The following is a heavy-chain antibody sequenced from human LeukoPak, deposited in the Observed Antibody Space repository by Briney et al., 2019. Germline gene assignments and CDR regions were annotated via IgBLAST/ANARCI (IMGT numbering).Heavy chain of an antibody. CDR3: ARRKQEGWFDP. CDR1: GGSMSSYY. CDR2: IYYSGYT. Sequence: ASETPSLTCTVAGGSMSSYYWSWIRQPPGKGLEWIGYIYYSGYTNYNPSLKSRVTISVDTSRNQFSLKLSSVTATDTAVYYCARRKQEGWFDPWGQGTLVTVSS. V-gene: IGHV4-59*08. J-gene: IGHJ5*02.